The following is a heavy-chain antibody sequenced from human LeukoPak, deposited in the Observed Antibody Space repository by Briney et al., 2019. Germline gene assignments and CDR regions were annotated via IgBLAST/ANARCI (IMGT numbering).Heavy chain of an antibody. J-gene: IGHJ4*02. V-gene: IGHV4-39*01. CDR3: ARQHVDTAMVLDY. CDR1: VGSISSSSYY. D-gene: IGHD5-18*01. CDR2: IYYSGST. Sequence: SETLSLTCTVSVGSISSSSYYWGWIRQPPGKGLEWIGSIYYSGSTYYNPSLKSRVTISVDTSKNQFSLKLSSVTAADTAVYYCARQHVDTAMVLDYWGQGTLVTVSS.